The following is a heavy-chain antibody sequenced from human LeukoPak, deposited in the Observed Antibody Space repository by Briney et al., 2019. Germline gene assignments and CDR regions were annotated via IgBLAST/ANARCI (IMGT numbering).Heavy chain of an antibody. D-gene: IGHD4/OR15-4a*01. CDR1: GFTFSSYG. CDR3: AKDSPGRRTGANDIDY. J-gene: IGHJ4*02. V-gene: IGHV3-30*18. CDR2: ISYDGSNK. Sequence: GGSLRLSCAASGFTFSSYGMHWVRQAPGKGLEWVAVISYDGSNKYYADSVKGRFTISRDNSKNTLYLQMNSLRAEDTAVYYCAKDSPGRRTGANDIDYWGQGTLVTVSS.